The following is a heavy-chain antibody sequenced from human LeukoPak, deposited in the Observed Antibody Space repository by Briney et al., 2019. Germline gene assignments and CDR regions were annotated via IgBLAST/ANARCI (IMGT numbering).Heavy chain of an antibody. CDR1: GFTFTDYY. J-gene: IGHJ4*02. Sequence: ASMKVSCKSSGFTFTDYYIHWVRQAPGQGREWVGYIGPHSSATSSPQEFQGRVTMTRDTSMSTAYMELTRLTSDDTAVYYCAREGNGLLSKDFDYWGQGTLVTVSS. CDR2: IGPHSSAT. CDR3: AREGNGLLSKDFDY. V-gene: IGHV1-2*02. D-gene: IGHD2/OR15-2a*01.